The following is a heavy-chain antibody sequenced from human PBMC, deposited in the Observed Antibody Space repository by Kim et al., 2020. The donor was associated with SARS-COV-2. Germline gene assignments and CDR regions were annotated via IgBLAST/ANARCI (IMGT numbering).Heavy chain of an antibody. CDR1: GDSISSGGSY. Sequence: SETLSLTCNVSGDSISSGGSYWSWIRQFPGKGLEWIGYIYHSGSTYYNPSLESRVTISVDTSKNQFSLKLTSVTAADTAVYYCARDLGSSGGYAVGCWG. D-gene: IGHD6-19*01. CDR3: ARDLGSSGGYAVGC. J-gene: IGHJ4*01. V-gene: IGHV4-31*03. CDR2: IYHSGST.